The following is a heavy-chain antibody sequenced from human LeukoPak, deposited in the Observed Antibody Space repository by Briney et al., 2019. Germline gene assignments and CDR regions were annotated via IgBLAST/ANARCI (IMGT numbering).Heavy chain of an antibody. J-gene: IGHJ4*02. CDR2: ISDGAKTI. Sequence: GGSLRLSCAASGFTFSSYGMNWVRQAPGKGLEWISYISDGAKTIYYADSVKGRFTISRDNAKNSLYLQMNRLRAEDTAVYYCARDPLYTSGWYYFDYWGQGTLVTVSS. CDR3: ARDPLYTSGWYYFDY. CDR1: GFTFSSYG. D-gene: IGHD6-19*01. V-gene: IGHV3-48*03.